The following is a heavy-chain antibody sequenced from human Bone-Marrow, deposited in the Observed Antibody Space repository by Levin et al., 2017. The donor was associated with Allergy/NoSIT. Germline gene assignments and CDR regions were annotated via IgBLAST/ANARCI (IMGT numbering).Heavy chain of an antibody. CDR3: AKAQGSGNYLVTFDY. D-gene: IGHD3-10*01. Sequence: GGSLRLSCAVSGFSVSTYALNWVRQAPGKGLEWVSTLSDSGGGTYYADSVKGRFTISRDTSKNTLYLQMDSLRAEDTAVYYCAKAQGSGNYLVTFDYWGQGTLVTVSS. J-gene: IGHJ4*02. V-gene: IGHV3-23*01. CDR1: GFSVSTYA. CDR2: LSDSGGGT.